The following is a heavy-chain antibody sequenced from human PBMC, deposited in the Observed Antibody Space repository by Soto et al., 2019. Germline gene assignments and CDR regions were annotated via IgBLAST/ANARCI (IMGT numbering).Heavy chain of an antibody. CDR1: GYSFTSYW. V-gene: IGHV5-10-1*01. J-gene: IGHJ5*02. D-gene: IGHD2-2*01. CDR3: ARQVSPASWFDP. CDR2: IDPSDSYT. Sequence: PGESLKISCKGSGYSFTSYWISLVRQMPGKGLEWMGRIDPSDSYTNYSPSFQGHVTISADKSISTAYLQWSSLKASDTAMYYCARQVSPASWFDPWGQGTLVTVSS.